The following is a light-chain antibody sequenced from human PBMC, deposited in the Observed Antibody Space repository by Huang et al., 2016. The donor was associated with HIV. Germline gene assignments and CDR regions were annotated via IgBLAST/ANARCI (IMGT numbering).Light chain of an antibody. CDR3: LQHYNFPRT. Sequence: AIQMTQSPSSLSASVGDRVTITCRASQGIRNDLDWYQQKPGQAPKVLIYAASKLQSGSPSRFSGSGSGTEFTLTITSLQPEDFATYYCLQHYNFPRTFGQGTKVELK. V-gene: IGKV1-6*01. CDR2: AAS. J-gene: IGKJ1*01. CDR1: QGIRND.